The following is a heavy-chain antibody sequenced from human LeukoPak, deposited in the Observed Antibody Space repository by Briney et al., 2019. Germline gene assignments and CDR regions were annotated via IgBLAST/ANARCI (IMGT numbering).Heavy chain of an antibody. CDR3: ARVYVGSSGWYRKSYYYYMDV. V-gene: IGHV3-7*01. CDR1: GFTFSSYW. Sequence: PGGSLRLSCAASGFTFSSYWMSWVRQAPGKGLEWVANIKQDGSEKYYADSVKGRFTISRDNAKNSLYLQMNSLRAEDTAVYYCARVYVGSSGWYRKSYYYYMDVWGKGTTVTVSS. J-gene: IGHJ6*03. CDR2: IKQDGSEK. D-gene: IGHD6-19*01.